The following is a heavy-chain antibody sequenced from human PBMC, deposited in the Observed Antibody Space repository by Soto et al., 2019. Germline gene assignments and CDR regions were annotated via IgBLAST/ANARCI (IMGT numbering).Heavy chain of an antibody. CDR1: GFNISSYS. Sequence: GGSMRVSCAASGFNISSYSMNWVRQTTGKGLEWVSYISSSSSTIYYADSVKGRFTISRDNAKNSLYLQMNSLRDEDTAVYYCARVANRDGYNYEFDYWGQGTLVTVSS. CDR3: ARVANRDGYNYEFDY. CDR2: ISSSSSTI. J-gene: IGHJ4*02. V-gene: IGHV3-48*02. D-gene: IGHD5-12*01.